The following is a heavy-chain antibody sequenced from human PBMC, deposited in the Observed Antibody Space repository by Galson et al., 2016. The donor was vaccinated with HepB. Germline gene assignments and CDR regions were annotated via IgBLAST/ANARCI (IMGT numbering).Heavy chain of an antibody. Sequence: SETLYLTCTVSVGSVSSGSYYWSWIRQPPGKGLEWIGYISDSGSTNYNPSLKRRVTISVDTTKNQFALKVSSVTAADTAAYYCAKGRSPYSGFHIDYWGQGTLVTVSS. CDR2: ISDSGST. CDR3: AKGRSPYSGFHIDY. D-gene: IGHD5-12*01. J-gene: IGHJ4*02. CDR1: VGSVSSGSYY. V-gene: IGHV4-61*01.